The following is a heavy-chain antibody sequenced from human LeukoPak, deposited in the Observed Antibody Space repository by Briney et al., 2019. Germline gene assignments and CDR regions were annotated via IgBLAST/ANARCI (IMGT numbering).Heavy chain of an antibody. CDR2: IQYRGNT. Sequence: SETLSVNCTVSGGSISDDFWSWIRQPPGKGLEWIGYIQYRGNTDYSPSLKSRVTISIDASKKHFSLQLTSVTAADTAVYYCARGPTVFGDFWSGYYTHWGQGTPVTVSS. CDR3: ARGPTVFGDFWSGYYTH. D-gene: IGHD3-3*01. V-gene: IGHV4-59*08. J-gene: IGHJ4*02. CDR1: GGSISDDF.